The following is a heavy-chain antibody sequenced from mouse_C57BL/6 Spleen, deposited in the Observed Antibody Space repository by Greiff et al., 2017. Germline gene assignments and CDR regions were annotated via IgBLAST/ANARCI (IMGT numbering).Heavy chain of an antibody. J-gene: IGHJ3*01. D-gene: IGHD1-1*01. V-gene: IGHV5-9-1*02. CDR2: ISSGGDYI. Sequence: VQLKESGEGLVKPGGSLKLSCAASGFTFSSYAMSWVRQTPEKRLEWVAYISSGGDYIYYADTVKGRFTISRDNARNTLYLQMSSLKSEDTAMYYCTRVYYYGSSYEGLFAYWGQGTLVTVSA. CDR3: TRVYYYGSSYEGLFAY. CDR1: GFTFSSYA.